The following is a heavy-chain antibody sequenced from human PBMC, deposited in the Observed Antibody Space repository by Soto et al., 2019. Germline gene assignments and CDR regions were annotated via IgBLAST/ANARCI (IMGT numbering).Heavy chain of an antibody. CDR2: IKSKSDGGTT. V-gene: IGHV3-15*01. J-gene: IGHJ5*02. D-gene: IGHD2-15*01. Sequence: GGSLRLSCAASGLTFSDAWMSWVRQAPGKGLDWVGRIKSKSDGGTTEYAAPVRGRFTISRDDSKNTLYLQMNSLKTEDTAVYYCTTDLWRIAVVVGSTGYFNPWGQGTPVTVSS. CDR3: TTDLWRIAVVVGSTGYFNP. CDR1: GLTFSDAW.